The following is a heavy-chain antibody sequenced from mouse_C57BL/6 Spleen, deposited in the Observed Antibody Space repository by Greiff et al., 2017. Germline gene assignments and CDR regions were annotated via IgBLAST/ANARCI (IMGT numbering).Heavy chain of an antibody. V-gene: IGHV5-16*01. D-gene: IGHD2-12*01. Sequence: EVQRVESEGGLVQPGSSMKLSCTASGFTFSDYYMAWVRQVPEKGLEWVANINYDGSSTYYLDSLKSRFIISRDNEKNILYLQMRSLKSEDTATYYCARARRDSYYLDYWCQGTTLTVSS. J-gene: IGHJ2*01. CDR2: INYDGSST. CDR3: ARARRDSYYLDY. CDR1: GFTFSDYY.